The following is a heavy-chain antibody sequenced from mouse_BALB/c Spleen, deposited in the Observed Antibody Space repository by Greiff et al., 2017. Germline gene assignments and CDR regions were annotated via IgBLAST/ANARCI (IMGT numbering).Heavy chain of an antibody. Sequence: EVMLVESGGGLVEPGGSLKLSCAASGFTFSSYTMSWVRQTPEKRLEWVATISSGGSYTYYPDSVKGRFTISRDNAKNTLYLQMSSLKSEDTAMYYCTRVDSSYAMDYWGQGTSVTVSS. CDR2: ISSGGSYT. J-gene: IGHJ4*01. CDR1: GFTFSSYT. CDR3: TRVDSSYAMDY. V-gene: IGHV5-6-4*01. D-gene: IGHD3-2*01.